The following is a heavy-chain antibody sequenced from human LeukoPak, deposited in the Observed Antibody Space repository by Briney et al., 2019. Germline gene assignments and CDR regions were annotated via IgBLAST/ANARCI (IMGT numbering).Heavy chain of an antibody. D-gene: IGHD3-3*01. CDR3: ARGAADYDFWSGYFDY. J-gene: IGHJ4*02. V-gene: IGHV1-69*05. Sequence: GSSVKVSCKASGGTFSSYAISWVRQAPGQGLEWMGGIIPIFGTANYAQKFQGRVTITTDESTSTAYMELSSLRSEDTAVYYCARGAADYDFWSGYFDYWGQGTLVTVSS. CDR1: GGTFSSYA. CDR2: IIPIFGTA.